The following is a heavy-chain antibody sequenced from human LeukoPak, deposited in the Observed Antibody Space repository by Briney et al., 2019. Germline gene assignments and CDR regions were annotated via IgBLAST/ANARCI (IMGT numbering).Heavy chain of an antibody. Sequence: GGSLRLSCAASGFTISSNYMNWVRQAPGKGLEWVSVIYSGGSTNYADSVKGRFTISRDNSKNTLYLQMNSLRAEDTAVYYCARKDSSGWYGPIDYWGQGTLVTVSS. D-gene: IGHD6-19*01. CDR1: GFTISSNY. CDR2: IYSGGST. CDR3: ARKDSSGWYGPIDY. J-gene: IGHJ4*02. V-gene: IGHV3-66*01.